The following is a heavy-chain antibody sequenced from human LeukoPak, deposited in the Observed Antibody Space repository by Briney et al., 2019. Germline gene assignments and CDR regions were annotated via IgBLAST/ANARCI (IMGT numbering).Heavy chain of an antibody. J-gene: IGHJ5*02. D-gene: IGHD3-22*01. CDR1: GFTFTSSS. CDR2: IVVGSGDT. Sequence: GASVKVSCKASGFTFTSSSMQWVRQARGQRLEWIGWIVVGSGDTNYAQKFQERVTITRDMSTRTAYMELSSLGSEDTAVYYCAAGLYHYYDSSGYYPWGQGTLVTVSS. V-gene: IGHV1-58*02. CDR3: AAGLYHYYDSSGYYP.